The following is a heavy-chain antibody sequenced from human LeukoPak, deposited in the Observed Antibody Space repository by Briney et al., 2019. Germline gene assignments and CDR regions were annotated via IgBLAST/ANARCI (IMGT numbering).Heavy chain of an antibody. Sequence: SQTLSLTCTVPGGSINSGGNFWTWIRQHPGKGLECIGYIYNSGRTYYNPSLKSRVTISLDTSKNQFSLKLSSVTAADTAVYYCAREGGYVERTLDSWGQGTLVTVSP. D-gene: IGHD3-10*02. CDR2: IYNSGRT. CDR1: GGSINSGGNF. J-gene: IGHJ4*02. CDR3: AREGGYVERTLDS. V-gene: IGHV4-31*03.